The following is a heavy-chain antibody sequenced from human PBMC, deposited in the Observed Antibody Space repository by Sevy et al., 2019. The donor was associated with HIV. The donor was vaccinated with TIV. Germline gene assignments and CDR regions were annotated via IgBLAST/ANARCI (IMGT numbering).Heavy chain of an antibody. D-gene: IGHD3-3*01. CDR1: GGSISSSSYY. CDR2: IYYSWST. Sequence: SETLSLTCTVSGGSISSSSYYWGWIRQPPGKGLEWIGSIYYSWSTYYNPSLKSRVTISVDTSKNQFSLKLSSVTAADTAVYYCARLVEDTIFGVVSTWFDPWGQGTLVTVSS. CDR3: ARLVEDTIFGVVSTWFDP. V-gene: IGHV4-39*01. J-gene: IGHJ5*02.